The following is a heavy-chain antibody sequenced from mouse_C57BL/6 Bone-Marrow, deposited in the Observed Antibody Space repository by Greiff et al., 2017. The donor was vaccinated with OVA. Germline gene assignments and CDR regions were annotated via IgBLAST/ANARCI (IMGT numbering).Heavy chain of an antibody. CDR1: GFTFTDYY. V-gene: IGHV7-3*01. CDR3: ARYGSSYVDYFDY. CDR2: IRNKANGYTT. J-gene: IGHJ2*01. D-gene: IGHD1-1*01. Sequence: EVKLVESGGGLVQPGGSLSLSCAASGFTFTDYYMSWVRQPPGKALEWLGFIRNKANGYTTEYSVSVKGRFTITRDNSQNILYLQMNALRTEDSATYYGARYGSSYVDYFDYWGQGTTLTVSA.